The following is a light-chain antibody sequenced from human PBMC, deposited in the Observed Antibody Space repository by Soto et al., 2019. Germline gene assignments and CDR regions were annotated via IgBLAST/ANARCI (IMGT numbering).Light chain of an antibody. CDR2: EVF. V-gene: IGLV2-8*01. CDR1: SSDVGAYEY. CDR3: SSYAGNNNVV. J-gene: IGLJ2*01. Sequence: QSALTQPPSASGSPGQSVTISCTGTSSDVGAYEYVAWYQQHPDKAPKLMIYEVFKRPSGVPDRFSGSKSGNTASLTVSGLQAEDEADYYCSSYAGNNNVVFGGGTKVTVL.